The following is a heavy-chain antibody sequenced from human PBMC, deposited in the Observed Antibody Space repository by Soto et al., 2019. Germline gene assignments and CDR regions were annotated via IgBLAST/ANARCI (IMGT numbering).Heavy chain of an antibody. Sequence: EVQLVESGGGLVQPGGSLRLSCAASGFTFSSYWMHWVRQAPGKGLVWVSRINSDGSSTSYADSVKGRFTISRDNAKNTLYLQMNSLRAEDTAVYYCARACGPLWFGELLWVFDYWGQGTLVTVSS. V-gene: IGHV3-74*01. D-gene: IGHD3-10*01. CDR1: GFTFSSYW. CDR2: INSDGSST. J-gene: IGHJ4*02. CDR3: ARACGPLWFGELLWVFDY.